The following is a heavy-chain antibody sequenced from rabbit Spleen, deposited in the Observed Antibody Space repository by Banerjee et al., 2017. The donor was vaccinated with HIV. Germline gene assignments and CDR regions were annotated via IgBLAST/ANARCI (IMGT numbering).Heavy chain of an antibody. V-gene: IGHV1S45*01. CDR3: ARDLDGAIGWNFGW. D-gene: IGHD2-1*01. J-gene: IGHJ4*01. CDR2: INAVTGKA. CDR1: GFSFSNKAV. Sequence: QEQLVESGGGLVKPEGSLKLSCTASGFSFSNKAVMCWVRQTPGKGLEWIACINAVTGKAVYASWAKGRFTFSKTSSTTVTLQMTSLTAADTATYFCARDLDGAIGWNFGWWGSGTLVTVS.